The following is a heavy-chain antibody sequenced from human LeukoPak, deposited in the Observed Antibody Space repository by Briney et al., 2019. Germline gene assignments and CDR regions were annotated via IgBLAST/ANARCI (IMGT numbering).Heavy chain of an antibody. CDR1: GYTFTSYD. CDR3: ARDPSDSYFGY. D-gene: IGHD6-6*01. CDR2: MNPNSGNT. Sequence: ASVKVSCKASGYTFTSYDINWVRQATGQGLEWMGWMNPNSGNTGYAQKFQGRVTMTTDTSTSTAYMELRSLRSNDTAVYYCARDPSDSYFGYWGQGTLVTVSS. V-gene: IGHV1-8*01. J-gene: IGHJ4*02.